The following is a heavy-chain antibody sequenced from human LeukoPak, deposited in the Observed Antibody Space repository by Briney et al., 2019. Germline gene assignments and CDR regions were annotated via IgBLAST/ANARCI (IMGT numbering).Heavy chain of an antibody. J-gene: IGHJ6*02. CDR1: GFTFSSYA. Sequence: GGSLRLSWAASGFTFSSYAMSWVRQAPGKGLEWVSAISGSGGSTYYADSGKGRFTISRDNSKNTLYLQMNSLRAEDTAVYYCAREYGDFAYYYGMDVWGQGTTVTVSS. CDR3: AREYGDFAYYYGMDV. V-gene: IGHV3-23*01. CDR2: ISGSGGST. D-gene: IGHD4-17*01.